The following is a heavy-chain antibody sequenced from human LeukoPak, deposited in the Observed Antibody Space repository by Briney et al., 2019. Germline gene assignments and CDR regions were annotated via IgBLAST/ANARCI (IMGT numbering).Heavy chain of an antibody. CDR2: ISSSSTI. CDR1: GFTFSSYS. CDR3: ARDLSGSYSYYYYYGMDV. Sequence: GGSLRLSCAASGFTFSSYSMNWVRQAPGKGLEWVSYISSSSTIYYADSVKGRFTISRDNAKNSLYLQMNSLRAEDTAVYYCARDLSGSYSYYYYYGMDVWGQGTTVTVSS. J-gene: IGHJ6*02. D-gene: IGHD3-10*01. V-gene: IGHV3-48*01.